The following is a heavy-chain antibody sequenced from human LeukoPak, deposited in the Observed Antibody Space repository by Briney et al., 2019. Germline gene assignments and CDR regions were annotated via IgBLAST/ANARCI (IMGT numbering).Heavy chain of an antibody. CDR2: IYYSGST. CDR3: ARDSNLEYSSSRGLGR. Sequence: SETLSLTCTVSGGSISSYYWSWIRQPPGKGLEWIGYIYYSGSTNYNPSLKSRVTISVDTSKNQFSLKLSSVTAADTAVYYCARDSNLEYSSSRGLGRWGQGTLVTVSS. D-gene: IGHD6-6*01. CDR1: GGSISSYY. V-gene: IGHV4-59*01. J-gene: IGHJ4*02.